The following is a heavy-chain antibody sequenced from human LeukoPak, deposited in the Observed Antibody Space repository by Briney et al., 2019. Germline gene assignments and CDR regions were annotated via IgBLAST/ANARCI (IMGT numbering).Heavy chain of an antibody. CDR1: GGTFSSYA. J-gene: IGHJ5*02. V-gene: IGHV1-69*01. CDR2: IIPIFGTA. CDR3: ARASDVWGSYRYFRVLDP. D-gene: IGHD3-16*02. Sequence: GSSVTVSCKASGGTFSSYAISWVRQAPGQGLEWMGGIIPIFGTANYAQKFQGRVTITADESTSTAYMELSSLRSEDTAVYYCARASDVWGSYRYFRVLDPWGQGTLVTVSS.